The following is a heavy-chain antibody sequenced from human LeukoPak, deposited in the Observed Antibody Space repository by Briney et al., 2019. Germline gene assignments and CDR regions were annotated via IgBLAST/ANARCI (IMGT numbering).Heavy chain of an antibody. CDR1: GGSISGQY. CDR2: VFNLGNNDNT. CDR3: ARHPPGAAAGHNWFAP. V-gene: IGHV4-59*08. Sequence: PSETLSLTCTVSGGSISGQYWSWIRQAPGKGLEWIGYVFNLGNNDNTDYNPAFRSRVTISVDTSKNHYSLTLSSVTAADTAVYYCARHPPGAAAGHNWFAPWGQGTLVTVSS. J-gene: IGHJ5*02. D-gene: IGHD6-13*01.